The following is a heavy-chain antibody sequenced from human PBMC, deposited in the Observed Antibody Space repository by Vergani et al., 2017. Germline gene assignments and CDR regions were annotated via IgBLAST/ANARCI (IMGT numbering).Heavy chain of an antibody. CDR1: GFTFGYYA. J-gene: IGHJ3*02. D-gene: IGHD3-10*01. CDR3: VRDQVTMLRGSDALDI. CDR2: IRSKAYGQAT. V-gene: IGHV3-49*03. Sequence: EVQLVESGGDLVQPGRSQRLSCTASGFTFGYYAMDWFRQAPGQGLEWVGGIRSKAYGQATIYAASVKGRFTISRDDSKSIAYLQMNNLQTEDTAMYYCVRDQVTMLRGSDALDIWGQGTMVTVSS.